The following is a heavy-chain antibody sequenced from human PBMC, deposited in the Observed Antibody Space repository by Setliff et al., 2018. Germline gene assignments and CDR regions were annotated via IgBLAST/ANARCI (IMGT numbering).Heavy chain of an antibody. CDR2: AFHTGKT. D-gene: IGHD1-26*01. V-gene: IGHV4-59*01. J-gene: IGHJ5*02. CDR1: GVSIRGFY. Sequence: TLSLTCTVSGVSIRGFYWTWIRQSPKRGLEWLGYAFHTGKTDYNPSLMSRVIISIDMSRNQFSLKLTSATAADTAVYFCAAVGTSAGGGWFDPWGQGTLVTVSS. CDR3: AAVGTSAGGGWFDP.